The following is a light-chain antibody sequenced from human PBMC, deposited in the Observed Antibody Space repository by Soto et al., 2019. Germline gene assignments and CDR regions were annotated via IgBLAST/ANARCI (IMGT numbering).Light chain of an antibody. CDR2: DAS. CDR1: QSVSRY. V-gene: IGKV3-11*01. J-gene: IGKJ4*01. CDR3: QQRSNWPLT. Sequence: IVMTQSPATLSVSPGERATFSCRASQSVSRYLAWYQQKPGQTPRLLIYDASNRAAGIPARFSGSGSGTDFTLTISSLEPEDFAVYYCQQRSNWPLTFGGGTKVEIK.